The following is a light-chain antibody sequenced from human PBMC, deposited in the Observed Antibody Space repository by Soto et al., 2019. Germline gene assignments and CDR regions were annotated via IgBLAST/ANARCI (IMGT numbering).Light chain of an antibody. CDR3: QQQFT. CDR1: QSISSW. Sequence: DIQMTQSPSTLSASVGDRVTITCRASQSISSWLAWYQQKPGKAPKLLIYDASSLESGVPSRFSGSGSGTEFTLTISSLQHDDFATYYCQQQFTFGPGTKVDIK. J-gene: IGKJ3*01. CDR2: DAS. V-gene: IGKV1-5*01.